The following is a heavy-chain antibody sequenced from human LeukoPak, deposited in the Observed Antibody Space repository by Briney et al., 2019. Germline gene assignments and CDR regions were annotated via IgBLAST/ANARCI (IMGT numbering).Heavy chain of an antibody. D-gene: IGHD3-9*01. J-gene: IGHJ6*02. CDR1: GFTFSSYA. Sequence: GGSLRLSCAASGFTFSSYAMHWVRQAPGKGLEWVAVISYDGSNKYYADSVKGRFTISRDNSENTLYLQMNSLRAEDTAVYYCARDFGLRYFDWSNGGYYYYYGMDVWGQGTTVTVSS. CDR2: ISYDGSNK. V-gene: IGHV3-30-3*01. CDR3: ARDFGLRYFDWSNGGYYYYYGMDV.